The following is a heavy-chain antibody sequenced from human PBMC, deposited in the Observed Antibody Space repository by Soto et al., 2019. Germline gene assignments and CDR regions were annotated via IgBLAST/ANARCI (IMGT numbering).Heavy chain of an antibody. V-gene: IGHV4-4*07. CDR1: GGSISCHS. CDR2: IYPSGST. Sequence: SETLSLTCTVSGGSISCHSWIWIRQPAGKGLEWIGHIYPSGSTSYNPSLRSRVTMSLDTSSNQIFLNLTSVTAADTAVFYCVRGRSYSVYDFWGPGTLVTVSS. J-gene: IGHJ4*02. CDR3: VRGRSYSVYDF. D-gene: IGHD5-12*01.